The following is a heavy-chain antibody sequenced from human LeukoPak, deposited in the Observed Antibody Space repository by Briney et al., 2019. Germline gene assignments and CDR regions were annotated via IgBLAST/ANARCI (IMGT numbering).Heavy chain of an antibody. CDR3: ARLGPVLAYYYDSSGYSFDY. CDR2: IRRRSSYI. Sequence: KTGGSLSLSCAASGFTFSIYSMMWVRQAPGKGLEWVSSIRRRSSYIYYADSVKGRFTISRDNAENSLYLQMNSLRAEDTAVYYCARLGPVLAYYYDSSGYSFDYWGQGTLVTVSS. J-gene: IGHJ4*02. V-gene: IGHV3-21*01. D-gene: IGHD3-22*01. CDR1: GFTFSIYS.